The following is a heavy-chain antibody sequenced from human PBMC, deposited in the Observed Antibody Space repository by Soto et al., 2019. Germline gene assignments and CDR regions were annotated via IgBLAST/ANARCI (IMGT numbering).Heavy chain of an antibody. V-gene: IGHV1-58*02. J-gene: IGHJ4*02. CDR2: IVVGSGNT. CDR3: AADQGSSSPREYYFDY. CDR1: GFTFTSSA. D-gene: IGHD6-6*01. Sequence: SVKVSCKASGFTFTSSAMQWVRQARGQRLEWIGWIVVGSGNTNYAQKFQERVTITRDMSTSTAYMELSSPRSEDTAVYYCAADQGSSSPREYYFDYWGQGTLVTVSS.